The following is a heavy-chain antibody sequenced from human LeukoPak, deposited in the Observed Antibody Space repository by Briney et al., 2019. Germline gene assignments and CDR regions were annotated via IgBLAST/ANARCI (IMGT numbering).Heavy chain of an antibody. CDR3: ARGGYGSGSYYNKFRVPNPYDAFDI. Sequence: PGGSLRLSCAASGFTVSSNYMSWVRQAPGKGLEWVSVIYSGGSTYYEDSVKGRFTISRHNSKNTLYLQMNSLRAEDTAVYYCARGGYGSGSYYNKFRVPNPYDAFDIWGQGTMVTVSS. V-gene: IGHV3-53*04. CDR2: IYSGGST. J-gene: IGHJ3*02. CDR1: GFTVSSNY. D-gene: IGHD3-10*01.